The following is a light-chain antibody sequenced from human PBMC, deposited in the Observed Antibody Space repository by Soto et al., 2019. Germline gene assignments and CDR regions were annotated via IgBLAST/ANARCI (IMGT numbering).Light chain of an antibody. V-gene: IGKV3-11*01. CDR1: QSVTSY. J-gene: IGKJ1*01. CDR3: QQRSDWPRT. Sequence: IVLTHSPATLSLSPGERATLSCRASQSVTSYLAWYQQKPGQAPRLLISDASNRATGIPARFSGSGSGTDFTLTISSLEPEDFAVYYCQQRSDWPRTFGQGTKVDIK. CDR2: DAS.